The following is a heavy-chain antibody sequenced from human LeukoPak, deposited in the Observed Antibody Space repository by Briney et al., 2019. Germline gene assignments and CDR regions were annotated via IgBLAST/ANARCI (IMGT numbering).Heavy chain of an antibody. V-gene: IGHV1-24*01. D-gene: IGHD2-2*01. CDR2: FDPEDGET. J-gene: IGHJ4*02. CDR1: GYTLTEFS. Sequence: ASVKVSCKVSGYTLTEFSMHWVRQAPGKGLEWMGGFDPEDGETIYAQKFQGRVTMTEDTSTDTAYMELSSLRSEDTAVYYCATVESGRDIVVVPPDYWGQGTLVTVSS. CDR3: ATVESGRDIVVVPPDY.